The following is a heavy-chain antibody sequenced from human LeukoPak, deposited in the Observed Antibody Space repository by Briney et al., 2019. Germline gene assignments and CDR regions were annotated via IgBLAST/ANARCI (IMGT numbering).Heavy chain of an antibody. J-gene: IGHJ4*02. CDR1: GFTFSSYW. Sequence: GGSLRLSCAASGFTFSSYWMSWVRQAPGKGLEWVANINQDGSEKYYVDSVKGRFTISRDNAKNSLYLQMNSLRAEDTAVYYCAREVVGGTVGGCPNDYRGQGTLVTVSS. V-gene: IGHV3-7*01. CDR2: INQDGSEK. D-gene: IGHD1-26*01. CDR3: AREVVGGTVGGCPNDY.